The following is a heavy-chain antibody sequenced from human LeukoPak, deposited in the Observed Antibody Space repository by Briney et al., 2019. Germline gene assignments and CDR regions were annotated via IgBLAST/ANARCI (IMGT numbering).Heavy chain of an antibody. CDR1: GGSSTSRSFS. CDR2: FASSAST. V-gene: IGHV4-39*01. J-gene: IGHJ6*03. CDR3: ARLRDYGVLNFYYYWDV. D-gene: IGHD4-17*01. Sequence: SETLSLTCTLPGGSSTSRSFSWGWIRQPPGKGLDCIGHFASSASTYYNPSLKSRVTISVDTSKDQFSLNMNSVTASDTAVYYCARLRDYGVLNFYYYWDVWGLGTAVTVSS.